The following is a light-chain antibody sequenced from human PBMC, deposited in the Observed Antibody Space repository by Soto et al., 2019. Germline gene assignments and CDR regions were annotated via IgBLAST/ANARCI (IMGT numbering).Light chain of an antibody. V-gene: IGKV3-20*01. CDR2: GAA. J-gene: IGKJ5*01. CDR3: QQYGSSPIT. CDR1: QIVSDNY. Sequence: IVLTHSPGTLSLSPLSRASLSFMSTQIVSDNYLSCYQQKPGHAPRRVVYGAASRTTGSPDRCSGSGSGTDFSLTISRRVPEDVALYYCQQYGSSPITFGQGTRLETK.